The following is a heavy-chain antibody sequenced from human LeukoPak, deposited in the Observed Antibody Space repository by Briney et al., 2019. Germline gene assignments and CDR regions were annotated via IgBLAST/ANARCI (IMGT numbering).Heavy chain of an antibody. J-gene: IGHJ6*03. Sequence: GGSLRLCCASSGFTFSYYHMAWIRQPPGKGVEWVSYMSGGSYTIHYADSVKGRYHISRDHAEIARSLQMNSLGAEDTAVYYCARVKYDDSGYYGIFYYYYMDVWGKGNTVTVSS. CDR3: ARVKYDDSGYYGIFYYYYMDV. CDR1: GFTFSYYH. CDR2: MSGGSYTI. V-gene: IGHV3-11*04. D-gene: IGHD3-22*01.